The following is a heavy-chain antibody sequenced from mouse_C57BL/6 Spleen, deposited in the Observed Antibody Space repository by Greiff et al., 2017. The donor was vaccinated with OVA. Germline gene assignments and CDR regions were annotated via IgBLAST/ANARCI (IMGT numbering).Heavy chain of an antibody. CDR1: GFTFSDYG. D-gene: IGHD1-1*01. Sequence: EMKLMESGGGLVKPGGSLKLSCAASGFTFSDYGMHWVRQAPEKGLEWVAYISSGSSTIYYADTVKGRFTISRDNAKNTLFLQMTSLRSEDTAMYYCARRYYGSSNYFDYWGQGTTLTVSS. J-gene: IGHJ2*01. CDR3: ARRYYGSSNYFDY. CDR2: ISSGSSTI. V-gene: IGHV5-17*01.